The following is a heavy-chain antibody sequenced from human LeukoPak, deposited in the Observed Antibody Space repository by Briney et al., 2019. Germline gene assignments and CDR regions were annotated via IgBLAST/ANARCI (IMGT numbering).Heavy chain of an antibody. Sequence: SETLSLTCTVSGGSNSSYYWSWIRQPPGKGLEWIGYIYYSGSTNYNPSLKSRVTISVDTSKNQFSPKLSSVTAADTAVYYCVRGKGWVCSSTSCYNWFDPWGQGTLVTVSS. D-gene: IGHD2-2*01. CDR3: VRGKGWVCSSTSCYNWFDP. V-gene: IGHV4-59*01. CDR2: IYYSGST. J-gene: IGHJ5*02. CDR1: GGSNSSYY.